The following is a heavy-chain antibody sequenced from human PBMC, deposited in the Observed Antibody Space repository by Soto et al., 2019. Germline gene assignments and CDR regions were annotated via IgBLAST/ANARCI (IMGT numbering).Heavy chain of an antibody. D-gene: IGHD2-15*01. V-gene: IGHV4-34*01. Sequence: QVQLQQWGAGLLKPSETLSLTCAVSGGSFNRYYWSWIRQPPGKGLEWIGEIDQSGSTTYNPSLKGRVTISVDTSKKQFSLHVSSVTAADTAVYFCARDPRYTGSWYPPGGMDVWGQGTTVTVSS. CDR2: IDQSGST. J-gene: IGHJ6*02. CDR1: GGSFNRYY. CDR3: ARDPRYTGSWYPPGGMDV.